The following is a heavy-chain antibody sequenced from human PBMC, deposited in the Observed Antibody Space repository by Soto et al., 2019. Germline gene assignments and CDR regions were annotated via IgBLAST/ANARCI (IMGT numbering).Heavy chain of an antibody. V-gene: IGHV4-59*08. D-gene: IGHD2-15*01. J-gene: IGHJ4*02. CDR2: IYYSGST. CDR1: GGSISSYY. CDR3: ARRGYCSGGSCYGFDY. Sequence: SETLSLTCTVSGGSISSYYWSWIRQHPGKGLEWIGYIYYSGSTNYNPSLKSRVTISVDTSKNQFSLKLSSVTAADTAVYYCARRGYCSGGSCYGFDYWGQGTLVTVSS.